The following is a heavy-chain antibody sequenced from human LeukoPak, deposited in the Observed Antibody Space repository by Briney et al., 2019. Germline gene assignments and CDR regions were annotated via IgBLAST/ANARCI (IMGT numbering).Heavy chain of an antibody. Sequence: GGSLRLSCAASGFTFSSYAMSWVRQAPGKGLEWVSAISGSGGSTYYADSVKGRFTISRDNSKNTLYLQVNSLRAEDTAVYYCANEYSSSWIFDYWGQGTLVTVSS. CDR3: ANEYSSSWIFDY. CDR1: GFTFSSYA. V-gene: IGHV3-23*01. CDR2: ISGSGGST. J-gene: IGHJ4*02. D-gene: IGHD6-13*01.